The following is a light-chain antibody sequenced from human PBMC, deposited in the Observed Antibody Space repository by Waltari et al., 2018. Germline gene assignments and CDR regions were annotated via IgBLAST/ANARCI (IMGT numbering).Light chain of an antibody. CDR1: QDISNY. CDR2: DAS. J-gene: IGKJ3*01. Sequence: DIQMTQSPSSLSASVGDSVTITCQASQDISNYLNWYQQKPGKAPNLLIHDASKLETGVPSRFSGSQSGTHFTLIISSLQPEDVATYYCQRYDNRPVFAFGPGTKVDIK. V-gene: IGKV1-33*01. CDR3: QRYDNRPVFA.